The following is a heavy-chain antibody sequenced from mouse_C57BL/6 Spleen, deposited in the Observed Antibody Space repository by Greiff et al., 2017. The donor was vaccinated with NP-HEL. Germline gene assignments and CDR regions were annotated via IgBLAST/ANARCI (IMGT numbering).Heavy chain of an antibody. Sequence: EVQLQQSGPGLVKPSQSLSLTCSVTGYSITSGYYWNWIRQFPGNKLEWMGYISYDGSNNYNPSLKNRISITRDTSKNQFFLKLNSVTTEDTATYYCARELSGYWGQGTTLTVSS. CDR2: ISYDGSN. CDR3: ARELSGY. CDR1: GYSITSGYY. J-gene: IGHJ2*01. V-gene: IGHV3-6*01.